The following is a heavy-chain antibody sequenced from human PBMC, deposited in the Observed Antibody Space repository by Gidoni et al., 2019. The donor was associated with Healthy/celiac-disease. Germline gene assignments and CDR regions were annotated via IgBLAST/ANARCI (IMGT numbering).Heavy chain of an antibody. CDR3: ARALPYLSIPDY. V-gene: IGHV3-11*01. CDR1: GFHFSDYY. J-gene: IGHJ4*02. CDR2: ISSSGSTI. D-gene: IGHD2-2*02. Sequence: QVQLVESGGGLVKPGGSLRLPSAASGFHFSDYYMSWIRQAPGKGLGWFSYISSSGSTIYYADSVKGRFTISRDNAKNSLYLQMNSLRAEDTAVYYCARALPYLSIPDYWGQGTLVTVSS.